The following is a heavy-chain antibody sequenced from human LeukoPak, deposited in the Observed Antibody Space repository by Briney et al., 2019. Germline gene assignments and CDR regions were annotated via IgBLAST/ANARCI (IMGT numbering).Heavy chain of an antibody. CDR3: ASTPRTGDDAFDI. J-gene: IGHJ3*02. Sequence: SQTLSLTCTVSGGSISSGGYYWSWIRQHPGKGLEWIGYIYYSGGTYYNPSLKSRVTISVDTSKNQFSLKLSSVTAADTAVYYCASTPRTGDDAFDIWGQGTMVTVSS. D-gene: IGHD7-27*01. V-gene: IGHV4-31*03. CDR2: IYYSGGT. CDR1: GGSISSGGYY.